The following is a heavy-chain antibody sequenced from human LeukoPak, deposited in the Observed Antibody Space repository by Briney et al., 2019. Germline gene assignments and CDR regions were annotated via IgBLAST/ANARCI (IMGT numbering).Heavy chain of an antibody. V-gene: IGHV3-30*02. J-gene: IGHJ3*02. CDR1: GFTFSSYG. CDR3: AKRSITMVRGVSAFDI. Sequence: GGSLRLSCAAPGFTFSSYGMHWVRQAPGKGLEWVAFIRYDGSNKYYADSVKGRFTISRDNSKNTLYLQMNSLRAEDTAVYYCAKRSITMVRGVSAFDIWGQGTMVTVSS. D-gene: IGHD3-10*01. CDR2: IRYDGSNK.